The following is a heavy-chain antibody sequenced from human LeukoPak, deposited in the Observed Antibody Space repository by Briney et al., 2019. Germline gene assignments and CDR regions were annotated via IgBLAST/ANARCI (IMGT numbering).Heavy chain of an antibody. J-gene: IGHJ5*02. CDR3: AKETGSGWYGPYNWFDP. CDR2: ISGSGGST. Sequence: GGSLRLSCAASGFTFSSYAMSWVRQAPGKGLEWVSAISGSGGSTYYADSVKGRFTISRDNSKNTLYLQMNSLRAEDTAVYYCAKETGSGWYGPYNWFDPWGQGTLVTVSS. D-gene: IGHD6-13*01. V-gene: IGHV3-23*01. CDR1: GFTFSSYA.